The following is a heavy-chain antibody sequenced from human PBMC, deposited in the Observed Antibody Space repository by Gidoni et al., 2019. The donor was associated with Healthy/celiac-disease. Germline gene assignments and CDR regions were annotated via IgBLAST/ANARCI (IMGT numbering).Heavy chain of an antibody. V-gene: IGHV5-10-1*01. Sequence: SPSFQGHVTISADKSISTAYLQWSSLKASDTAMYYCARLARSGYGYGDFDYWGQGTLVTVSS. D-gene: IGHD5-12*01. CDR3: ARLARSGYGYGDFDY. J-gene: IGHJ4*02.